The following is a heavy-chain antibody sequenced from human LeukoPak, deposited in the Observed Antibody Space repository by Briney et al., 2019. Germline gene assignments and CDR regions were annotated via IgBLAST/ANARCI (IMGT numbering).Heavy chain of an antibody. CDR1: RFSFSTYG. D-gene: IGHD3-22*01. J-gene: IGHJ6*02. Sequence: GGSLRLSCSACRFSFSTYGMHWVRQAPGKGLEWLAVISYDGSNKYYADSVKGRFTISRDNSKNTLYLQMNSLRADDTAVYYCARERYDSGYPYYYYGMDVWGRGTTVTVSS. CDR3: ARERYDSGYPYYYYGMDV. V-gene: IGHV3-30*03. CDR2: ISYDGSNK.